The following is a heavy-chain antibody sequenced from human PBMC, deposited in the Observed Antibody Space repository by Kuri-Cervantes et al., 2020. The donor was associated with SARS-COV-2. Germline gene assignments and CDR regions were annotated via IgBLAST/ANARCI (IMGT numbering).Heavy chain of an antibody. D-gene: IGHD3-22*01. Sequence: ASVKVSCKTSGHTFTAYYMHWVRQAPGQGLEWKGWINPNSGDTNYVQKFQGRVTMTRDTSISTAYMELTRLRSDDTAVYYCARGSSGYCYVWGQGTLVTVSS. CDR2: INPNSGDT. CDR1: GHTFTAYY. J-gene: IGHJ4*02. CDR3: ARGSSGYCYV. V-gene: IGHV1-2*02.